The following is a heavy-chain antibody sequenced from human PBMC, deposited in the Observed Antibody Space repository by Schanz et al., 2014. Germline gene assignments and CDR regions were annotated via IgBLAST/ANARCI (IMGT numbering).Heavy chain of an antibody. Sequence: VQVVQSGGGLVKPGGSLRLSCAASGFTFSTYAMAWVRQAPGKGLEWVSSINTGGDSTYYADSVKGRFTISRDNSRDTVYLQMNSLRADDTAMYYCARWFLIRGVILDSWGQGTLLTVSS. J-gene: IGHJ4*02. D-gene: IGHD3-10*01. CDR3: ARWFLIRGVILDS. CDR2: INTGGDST. CDR1: GFTFSTYA. V-gene: IGHV3-23*04.